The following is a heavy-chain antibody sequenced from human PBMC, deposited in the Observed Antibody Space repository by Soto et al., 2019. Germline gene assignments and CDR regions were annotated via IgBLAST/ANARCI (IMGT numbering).Heavy chain of an antibody. CDR3: SGGAASGC. Sequence: QVQLVESGGGVVQPGRSLRLSCAVSGFTVSTYGMHWVRQAPGKGLEWVAVISRDGGTKYYADSVKGRFTISRDNSRNKLFREMNSRRGDDMGVYCCSGGAASGCWGQGPLVTVP. D-gene: IGHD1-26*01. J-gene: IGHJ4*02. CDR2: ISRDGGTK. CDR1: GFTVSTYG. V-gene: IGHV3-30*03.